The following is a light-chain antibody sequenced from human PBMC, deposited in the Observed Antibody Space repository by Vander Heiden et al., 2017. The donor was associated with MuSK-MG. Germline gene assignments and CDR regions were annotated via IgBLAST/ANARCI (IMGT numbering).Light chain of an antibody. V-gene: IGLV6-57*01. J-gene: IGLJ2*01. Sequence: NFMLTQPHSVSESPGKTVTISCTRRSGSIASNYVQWYQQRPGSSPTTGIYEDNQRPSGVPDRFSGSIDSSYNSASLTISGLKTEDEADYYCQSYDSSIVVFGGGTKLTVL. CDR1: SGSIASNY. CDR3: QSYDSSIVV. CDR2: EDN.